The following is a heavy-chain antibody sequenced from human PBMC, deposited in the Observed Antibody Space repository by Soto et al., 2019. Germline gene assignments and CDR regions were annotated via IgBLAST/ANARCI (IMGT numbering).Heavy chain of an antibody. D-gene: IGHD3-10*01. Sequence: QVQLVQSGTEVRKPGASVKVSCKASGYTFTSHTIHWMRQAPGQSLEWMAWINVNNDNTKYSHKFQGRVSLTRDTSASTVYMELSSLRSEDTAVYYCARSSFTGVDYCGQGTLVSVSS. CDR2: INVNNDNT. CDR3: ARSSFTGVDY. J-gene: IGHJ4*02. CDR1: GYTFTSHT. V-gene: IGHV1-3*01.